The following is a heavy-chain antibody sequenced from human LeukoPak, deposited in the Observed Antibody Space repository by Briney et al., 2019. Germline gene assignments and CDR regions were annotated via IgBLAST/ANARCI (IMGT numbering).Heavy chain of an antibody. CDR3: ARDPLSTNDFDI. J-gene: IGHJ3*02. CDR2: INYSGGT. V-gene: IGHV4-59*01. Sequence: SETLSLTCTVSGGSITNSYWNWVRQSPRKGLGLIWYINYSGGTNYNPSLNIRSTISVDTSKNQFSLKLSSVTPADPAVHFCARDPLSTNDFDIWGQGKMVTVSS. D-gene: IGHD1-1*01. CDR1: GGSITNSY.